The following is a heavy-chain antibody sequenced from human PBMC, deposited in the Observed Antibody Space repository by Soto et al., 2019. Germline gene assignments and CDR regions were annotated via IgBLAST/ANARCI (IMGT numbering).Heavy chain of an antibody. CDR1: GYTFTSYG. CDR3: ASEPNYFDY. CDR2: ISAYNGNT. J-gene: IGHJ4*02. Sequence: QFQLVQSGAEVKKPGASVKVSCKASGYTFTSYGISWVRLAPGEGLEWMGWISAYNGNTNNAHKFKGRVTMTTDTYKSTAYMELRSLRSDDTAVYYCASEPNYFDYWGQGTLVTVSS. V-gene: IGHV1-18*01.